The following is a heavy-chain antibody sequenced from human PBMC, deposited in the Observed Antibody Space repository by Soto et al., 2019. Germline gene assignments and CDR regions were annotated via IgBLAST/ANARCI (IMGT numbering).Heavy chain of an antibody. V-gene: IGHV4-59*01. CDR1: GGSISSYY. J-gene: IGHJ6*03. CDR3: ARALRPPRMFGEFRNYYYYMDV. D-gene: IGHD3-10*02. CDR2: IYYSGST. Sequence: SETLSLTCTVSGGSISSYYWSWIRQPPGKGLEWIGYIYYSGSTNYNPSLKSRVTISVDTSKNQFSLKLSSVTAADTAVYYCARALRPPRMFGEFRNYYYYMDVWGKGTTVTVSS.